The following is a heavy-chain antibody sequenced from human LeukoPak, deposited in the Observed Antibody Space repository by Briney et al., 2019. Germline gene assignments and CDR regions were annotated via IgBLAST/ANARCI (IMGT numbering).Heavy chain of an antibody. J-gene: IGHJ4*02. V-gene: IGHV4-30-4*07. CDR3: ARAGDYYDSSGPPTSVDY. CDR2: IYYSGST. CDR1: GGSISSGGYS. Sequence: SETLSLTCAVSGGSISSGGYSWSWIRQPPGKGLEWIGYIYYSGSTYYNPSLKSRVTISVDTSKNQFSLKLSSVTAADTAVYYCARAGDYYDSSGPPTSVDYWGQGTLDTVSS. D-gene: IGHD3-22*01.